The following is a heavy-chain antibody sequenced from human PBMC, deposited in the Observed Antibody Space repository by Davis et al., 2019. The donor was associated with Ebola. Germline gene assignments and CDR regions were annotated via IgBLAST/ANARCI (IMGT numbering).Heavy chain of an antibody. CDR3: ARPHNNWIPYYFDY. Sequence: GESLKISCKGSGYSFTSSWIGWVRQKPGKGLEWMGIIYPGDSDTTYSPSFQGQVTISADKSISTAYLQWSSLKASDTAMYYCARPHNNWIPYYFDYWGQGTLVTVSS. J-gene: IGHJ4*02. CDR2: IYPGDSDT. V-gene: IGHV5-51*01. D-gene: IGHD1-20*01. CDR1: GYSFTSSW.